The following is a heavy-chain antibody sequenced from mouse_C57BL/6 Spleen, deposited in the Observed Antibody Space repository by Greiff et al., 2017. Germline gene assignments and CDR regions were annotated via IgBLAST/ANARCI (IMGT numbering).Heavy chain of an antibody. CDR2: IDPANGNT. D-gene: IGHD1-1*01. V-gene: IGHV14-3*01. CDR1: GFNIKNTY. Sequence: VQLQQSVAELVRPGASVKLSCTASGFNIKNTYMHWVKQRPEQGLEWIGRIDPANGNTKYAPKFQGTAPITADTSSNTAYLQLSSLTSEDTAIYYCARSHYYYGSSYAMDYWGQGTSVTVSS. J-gene: IGHJ4*01. CDR3: ARSHYYYGSSYAMDY.